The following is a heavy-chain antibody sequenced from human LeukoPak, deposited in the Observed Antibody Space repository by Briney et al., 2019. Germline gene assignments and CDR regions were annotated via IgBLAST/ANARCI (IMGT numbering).Heavy chain of an antibody. CDR3: ARDLRHGDWYYFDY. D-gene: IGHD4-17*01. CDR1: GFTFSSYA. Sequence: GGSLRLSRAASGFTFSSYAMHWVRQAPGKGLEWVAVISYDGSNKYYADSVKGRFTISRDNSKNTLYLQMNSLRAEDTAVYYCARDLRHGDWYYFDYWGQGTLVTVSS. J-gene: IGHJ4*02. CDR2: ISYDGSNK. V-gene: IGHV3-30*04.